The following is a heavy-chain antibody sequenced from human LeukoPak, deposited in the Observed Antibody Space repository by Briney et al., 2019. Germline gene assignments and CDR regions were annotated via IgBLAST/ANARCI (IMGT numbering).Heavy chain of an antibody. CDR1: GGSFSGYY. D-gene: IGHD3-3*01. Sequence: SETLSLTCAVYGGSFSGYYWSWIRQPPGKGLEWIGEINHSGSTNYNPSLKSRVTISVDTSKNQFSLKLSSVTAADTAVYYCARDIGYDFWSGPINFDYWGQGTLVTVSS. CDR2: INHSGST. J-gene: IGHJ4*02. V-gene: IGHV4-34*01. CDR3: ARDIGYDFWSGPINFDY.